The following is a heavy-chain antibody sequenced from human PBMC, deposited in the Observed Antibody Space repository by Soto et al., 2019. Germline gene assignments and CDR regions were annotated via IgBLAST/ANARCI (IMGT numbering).Heavy chain of an antibody. CDR1: GGSISSGDYY. J-gene: IGHJ5*02. CDR2: IYYSGSS. D-gene: IGHD2-2*01. Sequence: LSLTCTVSGGSISSGDYYWSWIRQPPGKGLEWIGYIYYSGSSYYNPSPKSRVTISVDTSKNQFSLKLSSVTAADTAVYYCARETYIVVVPAAHNWFDPWGQGTLVTVSS. CDR3: ARETYIVVVPAAHNWFDP. V-gene: IGHV4-30-4*01.